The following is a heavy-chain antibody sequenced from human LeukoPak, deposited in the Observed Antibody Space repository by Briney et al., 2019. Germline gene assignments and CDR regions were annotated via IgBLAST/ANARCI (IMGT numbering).Heavy chain of an antibody. CDR1: GGSISSYY. J-gene: IGHJ4*02. CDR3: ARGSSYGYRY. V-gene: IGHV4-34*01. D-gene: IGHD4-17*01. Sequence: SETLSLTCTVSGGSISSYYWSWIRQPPGKGLEWIGEINHSGSTNYNPSLKSRVTISVDTSKNQFSLKLSSVTAADTAVYYCARGSSYGYRYWGQGTLVTVSS. CDR2: INHSGST.